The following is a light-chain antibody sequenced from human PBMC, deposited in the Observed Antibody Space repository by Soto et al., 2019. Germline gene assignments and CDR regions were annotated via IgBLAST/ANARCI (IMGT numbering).Light chain of an antibody. J-gene: IGLJ2*01. Sequence: QSVLTQPPSASGTPGQRVTISCSGSSSNIGSNYVYWYQQLPGRAPKLLIYRNNQRPSGVPDRFSGSKSGTSTSLAISGLRSEDEADYYCAAWDDSLSGVVFGGGTQLTVL. CDR1: SSNIGSNY. CDR2: RNN. V-gene: IGLV1-47*01. CDR3: AAWDDSLSGVV.